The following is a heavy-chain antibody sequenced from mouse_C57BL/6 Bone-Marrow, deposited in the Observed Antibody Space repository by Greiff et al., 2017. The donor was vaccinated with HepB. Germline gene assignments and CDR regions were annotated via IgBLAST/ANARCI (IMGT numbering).Heavy chain of an antibody. D-gene: IGHD4-1*01. CDR2: INPSNGGT. V-gene: IGHV1-53*01. J-gene: IGHJ1*03. CDR1: GYTFTSYW. Sequence: QVQLKQPGTELVKPGASVKLSCKASGYTFTSYWMHWVKQRPGQGLEWIGNINPSNGGTNYNEKFKSKATLTVDKSSSTAYMQLSSLTSEDSAVYYCARWEANWDGGHWYFDVWGTGTTVTVSS. CDR3: ARWEANWDGGHWYFDV.